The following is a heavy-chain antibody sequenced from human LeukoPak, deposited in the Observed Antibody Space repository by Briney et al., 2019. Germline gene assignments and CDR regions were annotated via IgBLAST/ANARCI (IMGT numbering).Heavy chain of an antibody. V-gene: IGHV4-59*11. J-gene: IGHJ4*02. D-gene: IGHD3-22*01. CDR2: IYYSGST. CDR1: GGSISSHY. Sequence: SETLSLTCTVSGGSISSHYWSWIRQPPGKGLEWIGYIYYSGSTNYNPSLKSRVTISVDKSKNQFSLKLSSVTAADTAVYYCARFAEGYYDSSGYWAYYFDYWGQGTLVTVSS. CDR3: ARFAEGYYDSSGYWAYYFDY.